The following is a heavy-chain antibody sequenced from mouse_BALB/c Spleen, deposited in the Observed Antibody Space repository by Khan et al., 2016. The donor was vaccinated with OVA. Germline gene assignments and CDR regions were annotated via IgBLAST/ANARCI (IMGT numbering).Heavy chain of an antibody. J-gene: IGHJ4*01. V-gene: IGHV2-6-4*01. CDR2: IWGGGGT. Sequence: QMQLEESGPGLVAPSQSLSITCTVSGFSLSRYNIHWVRQPPGKGLEWLGMIWGGGGTDYNSTLKSRLSTSKDNSKSQVFLKMNSLQTDDTAMYYCARAYCRYDGYYAMDYWGQGTSVTVSS. D-gene: IGHD2-14*01. CDR3: ARAYCRYDGYYAMDY. CDR1: GFSLSRYN.